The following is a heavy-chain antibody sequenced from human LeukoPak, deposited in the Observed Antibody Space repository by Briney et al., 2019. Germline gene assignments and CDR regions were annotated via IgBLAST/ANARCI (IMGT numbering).Heavy chain of an antibody. CDR2: IYYSGST. J-gene: IGHJ4*02. CDR3: ASKGGIAAAGFY. CDR1: GGSISSSSYY. D-gene: IGHD6-13*01. Sequence: KASEALSLTCTVSGGSISSSSYYWGWIRQPPGKGLEWIGSIYYSGSTYYNPSLKSRVTISVDTSKNQFSLKLSSVTAADTAVYYCASKGGIAAAGFYWGQGTLVTVSS. V-gene: IGHV4-39*07.